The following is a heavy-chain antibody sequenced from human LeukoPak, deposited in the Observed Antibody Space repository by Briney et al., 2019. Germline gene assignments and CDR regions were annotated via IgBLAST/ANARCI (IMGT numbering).Heavy chain of an antibody. Sequence: PGGSLRLSCAASGFTFSSYSMNWVRQAPGKGLEWVSSMSSSSNYIFYADSVKGRFTISRDNAKNSLYLQMNSLRAEDTAVYYCARDNSGPQNWGQGTLVTVSS. D-gene: IGHD1-26*01. CDR1: GFTFSSYS. CDR3: ARDNSGPQN. V-gene: IGHV3-21*04. CDR2: MSSSSNYI. J-gene: IGHJ4*02.